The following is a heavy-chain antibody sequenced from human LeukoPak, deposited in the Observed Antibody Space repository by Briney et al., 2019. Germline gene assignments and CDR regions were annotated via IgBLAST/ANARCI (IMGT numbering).Heavy chain of an antibody. V-gene: IGHV3-48*03. CDR2: ISSSGSTI. CDR3: ARDYYDSSGYYYIRVSAFDI. Sequence: GGSLRLSCAASGFTFSSYEMNWVRQAPGKGLEWVSYISSSGSTIYYADSVKGRFTISRDNAKNSLYLQMNSLRAEDTAVYYCARDYYDSSGYYYIRVSAFDIWGQGTMVTVSS. D-gene: IGHD3-22*01. CDR1: GFTFSSYE. J-gene: IGHJ3*02.